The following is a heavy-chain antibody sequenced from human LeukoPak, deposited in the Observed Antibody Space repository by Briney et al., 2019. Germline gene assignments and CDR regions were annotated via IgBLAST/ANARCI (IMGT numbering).Heavy chain of an antibody. CDR3: ARDGSRGPSLPNY. J-gene: IGHJ4*02. Sequence: GGSLRPSCAASGFTFSSYWMSWVRQAPGKGLEWVANIKQDGSEKYYVDSVKGRFTISRDNAKNSLYLQMNSLRAEDTAVYYCARDGSRGPSLPNYWGQGTLVTVSS. CDR1: GFTFSSYW. V-gene: IGHV3-7*01. D-gene: IGHD5-18*01. CDR2: IKQDGSEK.